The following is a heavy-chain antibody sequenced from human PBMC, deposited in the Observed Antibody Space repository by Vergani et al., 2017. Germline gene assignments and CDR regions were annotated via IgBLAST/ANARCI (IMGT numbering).Heavy chain of an antibody. V-gene: IGHV1-58*02. CDR3: AAIPGIAAAGNVY. CDR1: GFTFTSSA. D-gene: IGHD6-13*01. Sequence: QMQLVQSGPEVKKPGTSVKVSCKASGFTFTSSAMQWVGKAGGQRFAWIGWIVVGSGNTNYAQKFEERVTITRDMSTSTAYMELSSLRSEDTAVYYCAAIPGIAAAGNVYWGQGTLVTVSS. J-gene: IGHJ4*02. CDR2: IVVGSGNT.